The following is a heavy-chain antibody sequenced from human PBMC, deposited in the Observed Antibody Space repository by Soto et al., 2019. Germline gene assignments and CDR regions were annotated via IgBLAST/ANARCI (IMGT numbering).Heavy chain of an antibody. D-gene: IGHD5-18*01. CDR2: ISYDGSNQ. CDR1: GFPFSIYS. Sequence: QVQLVESGGGVVQPGRSLRLSCAASGFPFSIYSLHWVRQAPGKVLEWAAIISYDGSNQYYADSVKGRFTISRDNSMNALYLQMISLRAEDTAVYYCARQDIEDTAMFEYCGQGTLVTVSS. V-gene: IGHV3-30-3*01. CDR3: ARQDIEDTAMFEY. J-gene: IGHJ4*02.